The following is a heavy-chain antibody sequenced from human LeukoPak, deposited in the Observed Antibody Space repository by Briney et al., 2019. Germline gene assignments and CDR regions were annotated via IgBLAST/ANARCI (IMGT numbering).Heavy chain of an antibody. CDR3: ARGQVDYFDY. V-gene: IGHV4-39*01. CDR1: GGSISSSSYY. D-gene: IGHD2-15*01. Sequence: SETLSLTCTVSGGSISSSSYYWGWIRQPPGKGLEWIGSIYYSGSTYYNPSLKSRVTISVDTSKNQFSLELISVTAADTAVYYCARGQVDYFDYWGQGTLVTVSS. J-gene: IGHJ4*02. CDR2: IYYSGST.